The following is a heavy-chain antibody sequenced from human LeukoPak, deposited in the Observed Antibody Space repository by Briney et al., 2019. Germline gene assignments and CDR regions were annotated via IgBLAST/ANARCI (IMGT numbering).Heavy chain of an antibody. J-gene: IGHJ4*02. CDR2: ISAAVGSA. Sequence: GGSLRLSCAASGFTFSTYAMSWVRQAPGKGLEWASAISAAVGSAYYADSVKGRFTVSRDNSKNTLYLQMNSLRAEDTALYYCAKDLLFPTFGSDSWGQGTLVTVSS. V-gene: IGHV3-23*01. CDR1: GFTFSTYA. CDR3: AKDLLFPTFGSDS. D-gene: IGHD2-21*02.